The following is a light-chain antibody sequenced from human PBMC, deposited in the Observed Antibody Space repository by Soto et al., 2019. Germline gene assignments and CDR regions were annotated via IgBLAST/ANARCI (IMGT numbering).Light chain of an antibody. CDR2: GAS. CDR3: QQYGSSLWT. J-gene: IGKJ1*01. Sequence: EIVLTQSPGTLSLSPGERATLSCRASQSVSSSYLAWYQQKPGQAPRLLIYGASSRATVIPDRFSGSGSGTDFTLTISGLEAEDFAVYYCQQYGSSLWTFGQGTKVEIK. V-gene: IGKV3-20*01. CDR1: QSVSSSY.